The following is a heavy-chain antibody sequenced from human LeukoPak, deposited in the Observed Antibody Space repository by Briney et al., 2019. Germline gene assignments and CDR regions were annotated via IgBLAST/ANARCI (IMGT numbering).Heavy chain of an antibody. CDR3: ASGEQDDY. J-gene: IGHJ4*02. CDR2: ISYDGSNK. CDR1: GFTFSSYG. Sequence: PGGSLRLSCAASGFTFSSYGMHWVRQAPGKGLEWVAVISYDGSNKYYADSVKGRFTISRDNSKNTLYLQMNSLRAEDTAVYYCASGEQDDYWGQGTLVTVSS. D-gene: IGHD4-17*01. V-gene: IGHV3-30*03.